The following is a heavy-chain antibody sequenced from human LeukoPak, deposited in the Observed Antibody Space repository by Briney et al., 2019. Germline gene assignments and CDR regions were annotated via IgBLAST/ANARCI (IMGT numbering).Heavy chain of an antibody. D-gene: IGHD3-22*01. Sequence: GGSLRLSCAASGFTFNNFAMSWVRQAPGKGLEWVSAISGSGGSTYYADSVKGRFTISRDNSKNTLYLQMNSLRAEDTAVYYCAKDHPTYYYDSSGYPYLDYWGQGTLVTVSS. CDR2: ISGSGGST. CDR1: GFTFNNFA. J-gene: IGHJ4*02. V-gene: IGHV3-23*01. CDR3: AKDHPTYYYDSSGYPYLDY.